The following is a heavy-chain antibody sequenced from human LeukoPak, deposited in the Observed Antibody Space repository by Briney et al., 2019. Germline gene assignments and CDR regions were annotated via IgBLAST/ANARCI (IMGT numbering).Heavy chain of an antibody. V-gene: IGHV7-4-1*02. Sequence: ASVKVSCKASGYPFISNATNWVRQAPGQGLELMGWINTNTGNPTYAQGFTGRFVFSLDTSVSTAYLQISSLKTEDTAVYYCARDSAGDIDYWGQGTLVTVSS. J-gene: IGHJ4*02. CDR3: ARDSAGDIDY. CDR1: GYPFISNA. D-gene: IGHD7-27*01. CDR2: INTNTGNP.